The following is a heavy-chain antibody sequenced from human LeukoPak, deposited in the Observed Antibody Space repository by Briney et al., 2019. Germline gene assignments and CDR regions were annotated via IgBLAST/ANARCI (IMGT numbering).Heavy chain of an antibody. D-gene: IGHD3-22*01. V-gene: IGHV4-59*12. CDR3: ARAFYSDSSGFYYRHYYFDN. Sequence: PSETLSLTCTVSGGSISSYYWSWIRQPPGKGLEWIGYIYYSGSTNYNPSPKSRVTISVDTSKNQFSLKLSSVTAADTSVYFCARAFYSDSSGFYYRHYYFDNWGQGTLVTVSS. CDR1: GGSISSYY. CDR2: IYYSGST. J-gene: IGHJ4*02.